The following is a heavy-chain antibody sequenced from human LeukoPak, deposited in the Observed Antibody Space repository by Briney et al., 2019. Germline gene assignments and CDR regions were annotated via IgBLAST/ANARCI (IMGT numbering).Heavy chain of an antibody. V-gene: IGHV1-2*02. CDR1: GYTFTGYY. D-gene: IGHD2-2*01. CDR3: ATSRGDCSSTSCRDDYYFDY. J-gene: IGHJ4*02. CDR2: INPNSGGA. Sequence: ASVKVSCKASGYTFTGYYMHWVRQAPGQGLEWMGWINPNSGGANYAQKFQGRVTMTRDTSLSTAYMELSRLRSDDTAVYYCATSRGDCSSTSCRDDYYFDYWGQGTLVTVSS.